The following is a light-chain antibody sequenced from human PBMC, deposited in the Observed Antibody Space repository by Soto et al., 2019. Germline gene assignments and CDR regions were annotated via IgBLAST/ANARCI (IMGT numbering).Light chain of an antibody. CDR2: KVS. CDR1: QSLVDSEGNTY. J-gene: IGKJ5*01. Sequence: DVVMTQSPLSLPVTLGQPASISCRSSQSLVDSEGNTYVYWFVQRPAQSPRRPISKVSYRDSGVPDRLSGSGSCTDFTLKISRVEAEDVGIYYCMQATLWPPVTFVQGTRLDIK. CDR3: MQATLWPPVT. V-gene: IGKV2-30*01.